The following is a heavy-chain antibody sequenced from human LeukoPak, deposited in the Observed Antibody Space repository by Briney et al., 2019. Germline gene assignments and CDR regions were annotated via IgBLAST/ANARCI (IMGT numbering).Heavy chain of an antibody. J-gene: IGHJ4*02. CDR2: GGYSGGT. Sequence: SETLSLTCTVSGDSFTSVTDYWAWIRQPPGKGLEWFASGGYSGGTYYNPSLESRVAISADMSKNQISLKLTSVTGADTAVYYCAGERGEEYSSGWYKTNYFYNWGQGIRVTVSS. V-gene: IGHV4-39*07. CDR1: GDSFTSVTDY. CDR3: AGERGEEYSSGWYKTNYFYN. D-gene: IGHD6-19*01.